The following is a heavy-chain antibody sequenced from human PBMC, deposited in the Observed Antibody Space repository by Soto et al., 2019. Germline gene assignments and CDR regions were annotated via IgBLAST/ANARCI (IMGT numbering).Heavy chain of an antibody. CDR2: INAGNGNT. CDR3: ARTGRSSSSGRYYYYTDV. CDR1: GYTFTSYA. J-gene: IGHJ6*03. D-gene: IGHD6-6*01. Sequence: ASVKVSCKASGYTFTSYAMHWVRQAPGQRLEWMGWINAGNGNTKYSQKFQGRVTITRDTSASTAYMELSSLRSEDTAVYYCARTGRSSSSGRYYYYTDVWGKGTTVTVSS. V-gene: IGHV1-3*01.